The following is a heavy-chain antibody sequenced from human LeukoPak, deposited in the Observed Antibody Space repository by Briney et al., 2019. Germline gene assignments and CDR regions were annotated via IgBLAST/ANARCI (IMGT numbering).Heavy chain of an antibody. Sequence: KSSETLSLTCAVYGGSFSGYYWSWIRQPPGKGLEWIGEINHSGSTNYNPSLKSRVTISVDTSKNQFSLKLSSVTAADTAVYYCARAQRDYVWGSYRYTAEYYFDYWGQGTLVTVSS. J-gene: IGHJ4*02. CDR3: ARAQRDYVWGSYRYTAEYYFDY. D-gene: IGHD3-16*02. CDR2: INHSGST. CDR1: GGSFSGYY. V-gene: IGHV4-34*01.